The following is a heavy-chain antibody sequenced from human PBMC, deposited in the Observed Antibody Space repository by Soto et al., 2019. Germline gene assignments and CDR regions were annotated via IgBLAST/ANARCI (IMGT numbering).Heavy chain of an antibody. CDR1: GGSISSGDYY. Sequence: SETLSLTCTVSGGSISSGDYYWSWIRQPPGKGLEWIGYIYYSGSTYYNPSLKSRVTISVDTSKNQFSLKLSSVTAADTAVYYCARVDVTYYYDSSGYYQRPHVRLNYFDYWGQGTLVTVSS. CDR3: ARVDVTYYYDSSGYYQRPHVRLNYFDY. D-gene: IGHD3-22*01. J-gene: IGHJ4*02. V-gene: IGHV4-30-4*01. CDR2: IYYSGST.